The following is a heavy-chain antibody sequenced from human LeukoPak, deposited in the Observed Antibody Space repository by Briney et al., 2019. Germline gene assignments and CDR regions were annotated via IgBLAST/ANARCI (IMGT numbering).Heavy chain of an antibody. CDR2: IYPGDSDT. D-gene: IGHD3-10*01. Sequence: PGESLQISCKGSGYSFTNYWIGWVRQMPGKGLEWMGIIYPGDSDTRYSPSFQGQVTISADESISTAYLQWSSLKASDTAMYYCARRNYYGSGSFDPWGQGTLVTVSS. J-gene: IGHJ5*02. CDR3: ARRNYYGSGSFDP. CDR1: GYSFTNYW. V-gene: IGHV5-51*01.